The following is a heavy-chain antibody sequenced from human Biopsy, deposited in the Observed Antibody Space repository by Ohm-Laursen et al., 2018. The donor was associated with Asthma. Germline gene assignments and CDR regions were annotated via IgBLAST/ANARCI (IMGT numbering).Heavy chain of an antibody. Sequence: SQTLSLTCTVSGGSISSDYWSWLRQSPGKGLEWIGYIHNSGNTNYNPSLKSRVTISLDTSKNHFSLRLSFVTAAGTAVYYCAKDERLYYGSDSKYMQPVPLGDWGQGTLIIVSA. CDR3: AKDERLYYGSDSKYMQPVPLGD. J-gene: IGHJ4*02. CDR2: IHNSGNT. V-gene: IGHV4-59*01. CDR1: GGSISSDY. D-gene: IGHD3-10*01.